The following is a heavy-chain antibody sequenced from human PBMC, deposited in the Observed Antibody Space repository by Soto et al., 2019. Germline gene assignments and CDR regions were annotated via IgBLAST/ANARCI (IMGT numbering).Heavy chain of an antibody. CDR2: ISYDGSNK. V-gene: IGHV3-30*18. D-gene: IGHD3-3*01. CDR3: AKDSYYDFWSGYYKPYYYYYYMDV. CDR1: GFTFSSYG. J-gene: IGHJ6*03. Sequence: GGSLRLSCAASGFTFSSYGMHWVRQAPGKGLEWVAVISYDGSNKYYADSVKGRFTISRDNSKNTLYLQMNSLRAEDTAVYYCAKDSYYDFWSGYYKPYYYYYYMDVWGKGTTVTVS.